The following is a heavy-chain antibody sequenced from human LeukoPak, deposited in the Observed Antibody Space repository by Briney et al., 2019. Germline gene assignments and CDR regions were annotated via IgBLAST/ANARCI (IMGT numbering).Heavy chain of an antibody. J-gene: IGHJ4*02. D-gene: IGHD6-19*01. CDR1: GGSISSLTYY. CDR2: IYYSGTT. CDR3: TGYSAGWSSGGGY. V-gene: IGHV4-39*01. Sequence: SETLSLTCTVSGGSISSLTYYWGWIRQPPGKGLEWIASIYYSGTTYYSPSLKSRVAISVNRSDNQFSLRLSSVTAADTAVYFCTGYSAGWSSGGGYWGQGTVVTVSS.